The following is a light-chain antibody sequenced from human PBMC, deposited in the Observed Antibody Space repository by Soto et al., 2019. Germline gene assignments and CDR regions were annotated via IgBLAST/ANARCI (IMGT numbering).Light chain of an antibody. CDR1: QSVSRN. Sequence: DIQMTQSPSSLSASVGDRVTITCRASQSVSRNLDWYQHKPGRAPNLLIFGASSLQSGVPSRFSGSGSGTYFTLTISSLQPEDFATYYCQQSDTTPWTFGQGTKVEIK. CDR2: GAS. J-gene: IGKJ1*01. CDR3: QQSDTTPWT. V-gene: IGKV1-39*01.